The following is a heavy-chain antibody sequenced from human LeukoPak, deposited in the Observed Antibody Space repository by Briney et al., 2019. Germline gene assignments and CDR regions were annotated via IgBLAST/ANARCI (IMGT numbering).Heavy chain of an antibody. CDR1: GYTFTSYY. CDR3: ARDGRVWGSYQYN. D-gene: IGHD3-16*02. Sequence: ASVKVSCKASGYTFTSYYIHWVRQAPGQGLEWMGIINPNGGSTSYAQKFQGRVTMTRDTSTSTVYMELRSLRSDDTAVYYCARDGRVWGSYQYNWGQGTLVTVSS. V-gene: IGHV1-46*01. J-gene: IGHJ4*02. CDR2: INPNGGST.